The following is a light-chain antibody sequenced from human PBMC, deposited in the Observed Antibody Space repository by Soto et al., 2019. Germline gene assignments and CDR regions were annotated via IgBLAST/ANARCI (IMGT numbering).Light chain of an antibody. J-gene: IGLJ1*01. Sequence: QAGLTHPLSGSGTPLQRVPISCSGGSSNIGTNAVNWYQQLPGTAPKLLIYNNNQRPSGVPDRFSGSKSGTSASLAISGLQSEDEADYYCAAWDDSLNGYVFGTGTKVTVL. CDR3: AAWDDSLNGYV. V-gene: IGLV1-44*01. CDR2: NNN. CDR1: SSNIGTNA.